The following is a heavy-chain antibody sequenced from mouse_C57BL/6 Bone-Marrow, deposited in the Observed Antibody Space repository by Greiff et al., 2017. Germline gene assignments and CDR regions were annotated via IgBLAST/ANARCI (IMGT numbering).Heavy chain of an antibody. CDR2: ISNGGGST. CDR1: GFTFSDYY. D-gene: IGHD1-1*01. V-gene: IGHV5-12*01. J-gene: IGHJ4*01. Sequence: DVKLVESGGGLVQPGGSLKLSCAASGFTFSDYYMYWVRQTPEKRLEWVAYISNGGGSTYYPDTVKGRFTISRDNAKNTLYLQMSRLKAEDTAMYYCARESITTLDYWGQGTSVTVSS. CDR3: ARESITTLDY.